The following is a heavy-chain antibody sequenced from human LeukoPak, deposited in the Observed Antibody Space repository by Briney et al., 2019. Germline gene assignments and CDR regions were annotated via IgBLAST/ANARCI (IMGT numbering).Heavy chain of an antibody. CDR1: GFTFTSSA. Sequence: SVKVSCKASGFTFTSSAVQWVRQARGPRLEWLGWIVVGRGNTNYAQKFQERVTITRDMSTSTAYMELSSLRSEDTAVYYCAADQPPRSRFDYVPHYPNWFDPWGQGTLVTVSS. D-gene: IGHD4-17*01. V-gene: IGHV1-58*01. CDR2: IVVGRGNT. J-gene: IGHJ5*02. CDR3: AADQPPRSRFDYVPHYPNWFDP.